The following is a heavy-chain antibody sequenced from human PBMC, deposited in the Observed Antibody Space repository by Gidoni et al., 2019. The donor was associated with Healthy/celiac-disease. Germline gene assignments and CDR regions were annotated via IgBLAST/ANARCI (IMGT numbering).Heavy chain of an antibody. CDR1: GGPFSSYA. D-gene: IGHD2-21*02. CDR3: TFTVVTPRVDYYYGMDV. Sequence: QVQLVQSGAEVKKPGSSVKVSCKASGGPFSSYAISWVRQAPGQGLEWMGGIIPIFGTANYAQKYQGRVTITADESTSTAYMELSSLRSEDTAVYYCTFTVVTPRVDYYYGMDVWGQGTTVTVSS. J-gene: IGHJ6*02. V-gene: IGHV1-69*01. CDR2: IIPIFGTA.